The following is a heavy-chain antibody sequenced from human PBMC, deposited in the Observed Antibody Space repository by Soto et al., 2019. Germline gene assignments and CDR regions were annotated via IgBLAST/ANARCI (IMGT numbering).Heavy chain of an antibody. CDR1: GGTFSSYG. V-gene: IGHV1-69*13. J-gene: IGHJ5*02. CDR3: AIWVWEQQLLPDWVDP. D-gene: IGHD6-13*01. CDR2: SIPIFGTA. Sequence: SVKVSCKASGGTFSSYGISWVRQAPGQGLEWMGGSIPIFGTANYAQKFQGRVTITADESTSTAYMELSSLRSEDTAVYYCAIWVWEQQLLPDWVDPWGQGTLVTVSS.